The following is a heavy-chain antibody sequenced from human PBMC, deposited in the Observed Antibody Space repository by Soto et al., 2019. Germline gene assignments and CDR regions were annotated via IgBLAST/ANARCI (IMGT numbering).Heavy chain of an antibody. CDR2: MNPNSGNT. V-gene: IGHV1-8*01. J-gene: IGHJ4*02. CDR1: GYPFTSYD. Sequence: ASVKVSFKASGYPFTSYDINLVRQATGQGLEWMGWMNPNSGNTGYAQKFQGRVTMTRNTSISTAYMELSRLRSDDTAVYYCARGETSYYYDSSGFYFDYWGQGTLVTVSS. CDR3: ARGETSYYYDSSGFYFDY. D-gene: IGHD3-22*01.